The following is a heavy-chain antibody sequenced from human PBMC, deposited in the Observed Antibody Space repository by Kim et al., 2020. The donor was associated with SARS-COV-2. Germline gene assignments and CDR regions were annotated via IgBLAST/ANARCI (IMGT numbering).Heavy chain of an antibody. CDR3: SGAAIVVVPAALGLSLYYYYYMDV. J-gene: IGHJ6*03. Sequence: SETLSLTCAVYGGSFSGYYWSWIRQPPGKGLEWIGEINHSGSTNYNPSLKSRVTISVDTSKNQFSLKLSSVTAADTAVYYCSGAAIVVVPAALGLSLYYYYYMDVWGKGTTVTVSS. CDR1: GGSFSGYY. V-gene: IGHV4-34*01. D-gene: IGHD2-2*01. CDR2: INHSGST.